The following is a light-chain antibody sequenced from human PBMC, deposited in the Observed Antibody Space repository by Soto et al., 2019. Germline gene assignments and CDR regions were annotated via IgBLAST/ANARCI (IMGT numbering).Light chain of an antibody. Sequence: DNQRTQSPSTLSASVGDRVTITYRASQSISDWLAWYQQKPGKAPKLLIYQASNLEGGVPSRFSASGSGTEFTLTISSLQRGDSATYFCQQYNTYSWTFGQGTKVDI. J-gene: IGKJ1*01. V-gene: IGKV1-5*01. CDR1: QSISDW. CDR3: QQYNTYSWT. CDR2: QAS.